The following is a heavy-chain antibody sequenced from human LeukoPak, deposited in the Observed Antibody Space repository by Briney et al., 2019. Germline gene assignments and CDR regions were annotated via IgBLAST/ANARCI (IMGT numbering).Heavy chain of an antibody. J-gene: IGHJ4*02. Sequence: SETLSLTCAVSAASISNYYWSWIRQAPGKGLDWIGYISTSGSTNYNPSLKSRVSISLDTSKNLFSLNLNFVTAADTAVYYCASPRSGYRYTFDYWGQGALVTVSS. CDR1: AASISNYY. CDR3: ASPRSGYRYTFDY. D-gene: IGHD3-22*01. V-gene: IGHV4-4*09. CDR2: ISTSGST.